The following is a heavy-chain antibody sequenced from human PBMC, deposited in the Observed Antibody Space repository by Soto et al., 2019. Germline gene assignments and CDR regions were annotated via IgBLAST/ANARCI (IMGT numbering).Heavy chain of an antibody. D-gene: IGHD3-3*01. Sequence: GGSLRLSCAASGFTFSSYAMHWVRQDPGKGLEWVAVISYDGSNKYYADSVKGRFTISRDNSKNTLYLQMNSLRAEDTAVYYCARAIFSIFGVIIIRYVDYWGQGTLVTVSS. V-gene: IGHV3-30-3*01. CDR1: GFTFSSYA. CDR3: ARAIFSIFGVIIIRYVDY. J-gene: IGHJ4*02. CDR2: ISYDGSNK.